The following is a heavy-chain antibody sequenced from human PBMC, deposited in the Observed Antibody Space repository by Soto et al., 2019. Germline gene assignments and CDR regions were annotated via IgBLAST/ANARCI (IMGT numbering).Heavy chain of an antibody. D-gene: IGHD3-3*01. CDR3: ARDITIFGVVILPYNWFDP. J-gene: IGHJ5*02. CDR1: GFTFSSYA. Sequence: LRLSCAASGFTFSSYAMHWVRQAPGKGLEWVAVISYDGSNKYYADSVKGRFTISRDNSKNTLYLQMNSLRAEDTAVYYCARDITIFGVVILPYNWFDPWGQGTLVTVSS. CDR2: ISYDGSNK. V-gene: IGHV3-30-3*01.